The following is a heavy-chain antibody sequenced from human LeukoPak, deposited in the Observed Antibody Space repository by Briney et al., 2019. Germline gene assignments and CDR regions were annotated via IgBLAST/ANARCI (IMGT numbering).Heavy chain of an antibody. D-gene: IGHD6-19*01. V-gene: IGHV4-4*07. Sequence: SETLSLTCTVSGGSISSYYWSWNRQPAGKGLEWIGRIYTSGSTNYNPSLKSRVTMSVDTSKNQFSLKLSSVTAADTAVYYCARVGSSGWSNFDYWGQGTLVTVSS. CDR3: ARVGSSGWSNFDY. CDR1: GGSISSYY. J-gene: IGHJ4*02. CDR2: IYTSGST.